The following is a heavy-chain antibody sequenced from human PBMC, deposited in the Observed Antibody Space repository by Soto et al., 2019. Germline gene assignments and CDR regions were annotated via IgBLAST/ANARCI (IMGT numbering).Heavy chain of an antibody. CDR3: AKDRQQWLEYYFDY. V-gene: IGHV3-23*01. CDR2: ISGSGGST. D-gene: IGHD6-19*01. J-gene: IGHJ4*02. Sequence: PGGSLSLSCAASGFTFSSYAMSWVRQAPGKGLEWVSAISGSGGSTYYADSVKGRFTISRDNSKNTLYLQMNSLRAEDTAVYYYAKDRQQWLEYYFDYWGQGALVTVSS. CDR1: GFTFSSYA.